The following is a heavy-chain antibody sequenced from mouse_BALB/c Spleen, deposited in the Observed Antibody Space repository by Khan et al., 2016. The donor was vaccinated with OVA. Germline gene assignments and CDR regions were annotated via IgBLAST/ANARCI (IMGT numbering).Heavy chain of an antibody. Sequence: QVQLQQSGAELARPGASVKMSCKASGYTFTSYTIHWIKMRHGQGLEWIGYPHPSHGYTNYNQKFKDKATLTVDKSSTTASMQLSSLTYDDAAVYSWERDGAYDRNDGWFAYWGLGTLVTVSA. CDR3: ERDGAYDRNDGWFAY. V-gene: IGHV1-4*01. CDR1: GYTFTSYT. CDR2: PHPSHGYT. J-gene: IGHJ3*01. D-gene: IGHD2-14*01.